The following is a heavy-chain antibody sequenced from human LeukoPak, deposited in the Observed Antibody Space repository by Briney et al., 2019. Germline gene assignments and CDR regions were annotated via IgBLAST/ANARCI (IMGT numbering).Heavy chain of an antibody. CDR3: ARSYSLDY. Sequence: GGSLRLSCAASGFTVSSNYMSWVRQAPGKGLEWVSVMYSGGSTYYTDSVKGRFTISRDNSKNTLYLQMNSLRAEVTAVYYCARSYSLDYWGQGTLVTVSS. V-gene: IGHV3-53*01. D-gene: IGHD4-11*01. CDR2: MYSGGST. J-gene: IGHJ4*02. CDR1: GFTVSSNY.